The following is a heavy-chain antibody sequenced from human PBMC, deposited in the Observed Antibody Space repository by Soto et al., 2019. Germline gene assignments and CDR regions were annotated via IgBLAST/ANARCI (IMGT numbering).Heavy chain of an antibody. D-gene: IGHD1-1*01. CDR3: ARVERGTATTVVDAFDI. CDR1: GGSVNSGNYY. CDR2: VSHSGGT. Sequence: QVQLQQWGAGLLKPSETLSLTCAVYGGSVNSGNYYWSWIRQPPGKGLEWIGEVSHSGGTHFTPSLKSRVTLSVDTSKNQFSLTMSSVTAADTALYYCARVERGTATTVVDAFDIWGPGTLVTVSS. J-gene: IGHJ3*02. V-gene: IGHV4-34*01.